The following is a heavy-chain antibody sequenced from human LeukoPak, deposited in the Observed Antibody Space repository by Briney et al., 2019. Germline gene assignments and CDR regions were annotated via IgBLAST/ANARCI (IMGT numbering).Heavy chain of an antibody. Sequence: GGSLRLSCAASGFTVSSNYMSWVRQAPGKGLEWVSVIYSGGSTYYADSVKGRFTISRDNSKNTLYLQMNSLRAEDTAVYYCARGWASGYDLAPILDYWGQGTLVTVSS. V-gene: IGHV3-53*01. CDR2: IYSGGST. D-gene: IGHD5-12*01. CDR1: GFTVSSNY. CDR3: ARGWASGYDLAPILDY. J-gene: IGHJ4*02.